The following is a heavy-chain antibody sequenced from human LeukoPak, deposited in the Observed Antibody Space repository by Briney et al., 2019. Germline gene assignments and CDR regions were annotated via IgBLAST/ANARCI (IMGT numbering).Heavy chain of an antibody. J-gene: IGHJ5*02. V-gene: IGHV4-34*01. CDR2: INHSGST. Sequence: SGGSLRLSCAASGFTFSSYAMSWIRQPPGKGLEWIGEINHSGSTNYNPSLKSRVTISVDTSKNQFSLKLSSVTAADTAVYYCARRAPVNWFDPCGQGTLVTVSS. CDR3: ARRAPVNWFDP. CDR1: GFTFSSYA.